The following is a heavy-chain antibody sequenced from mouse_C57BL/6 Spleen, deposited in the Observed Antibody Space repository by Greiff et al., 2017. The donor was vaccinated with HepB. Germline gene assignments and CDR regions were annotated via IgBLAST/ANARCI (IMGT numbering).Heavy chain of an antibody. CDR2: IDPETGGT. D-gene: IGHD1-1*01. J-gene: IGHJ2*01. V-gene: IGHV1-15*01. CDR1: GYTFTDYE. CDR3: TRERGYYYGSRNFDY. Sequence: QVQLQQSGAELVRPGASVTLSCKASGYTFTDYEMHWVKQTPVHGLEWIGAIDPETGGTAYNQKFKGKAILTADKSSSTAYIELRSLTSEDSAVYYCTRERGYYYGSRNFDYWGQGTTLTVSS.